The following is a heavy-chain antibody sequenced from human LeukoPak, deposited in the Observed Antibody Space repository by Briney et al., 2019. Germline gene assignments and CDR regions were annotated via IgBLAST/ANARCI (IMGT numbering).Heavy chain of an antibody. D-gene: IGHD3-10*01. CDR1: GFSLTTTGVG. CDR3: AHKGRGSGSYTM. J-gene: IGHJ4*02. CDR2: TYWNTDK. Sequence: ESGPTLVNPTQTLTLTCTFSGFSLTTTGVGVAWIRQPPGKALEWLAVTYWNTDKSYSPSLKSRLTITKDTSKNQVVLIMTNMDPVDTATYYCAHKGRGSGSYTMWGQGTLVTVSS. V-gene: IGHV2-5*01.